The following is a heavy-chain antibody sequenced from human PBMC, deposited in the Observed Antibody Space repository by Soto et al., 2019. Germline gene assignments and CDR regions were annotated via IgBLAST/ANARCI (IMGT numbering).Heavy chain of an antibody. CDR3: TSGAPSSGLLLDS. V-gene: IGHV3-15*01. J-gene: IGHJ5*01. D-gene: IGHD6-19*01. CDR1: GFTFSNAW. CDR2: IKSKTDGGTT. Sequence: EVHLVESGGGLVKPGGSLRLSCAASGFTFSNAWMNWVRQAPGKGLERVGRIKSKTDGGTTDYAAPVKGRFTISRDDSKNPLYLQIYSLKTEDTAMYYWTSGAPSSGLLLDSWGQGTLVTVSS.